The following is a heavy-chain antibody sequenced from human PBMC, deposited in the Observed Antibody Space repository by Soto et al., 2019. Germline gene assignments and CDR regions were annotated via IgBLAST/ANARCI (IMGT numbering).Heavy chain of an antibody. J-gene: IGHJ4*02. CDR1: GGSISSPNFY. Sequence: PSETLSLTCTVSGGSISSPNFYWSWIRQHPGKGLEWIGHIYYNGTTYYNPTLKSRVSISVDTSKNQFSLKLSSVTAADTAVYYCARGPRLLIXFGELNEWGRGTLVT. CDR2: IYYNGTT. D-gene: IGHD3-10*01. CDR3: ARGPRLLIXFGELNE. V-gene: IGHV4-31*03.